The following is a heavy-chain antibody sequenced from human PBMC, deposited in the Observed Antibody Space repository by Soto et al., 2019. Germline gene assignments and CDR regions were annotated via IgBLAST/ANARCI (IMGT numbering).Heavy chain of an antibody. J-gene: IGHJ2*01. CDR3: ARDGDIVVVPAAHYWYFDL. Sequence: QVQLVESGGGVVQPGRSLRLSCAASGFTFSSYAMHWVRQAPGKGLEWVAVISYDGSNKYYADSVKGRFTISRDNSKNTLYLQMNSLRDEDTAVYYCARDGDIVVVPAAHYWYFDLWGRGTLFTVSS. CDR1: GFTFSSYA. D-gene: IGHD2-2*01. V-gene: IGHV3-30-3*01. CDR2: ISYDGSNK.